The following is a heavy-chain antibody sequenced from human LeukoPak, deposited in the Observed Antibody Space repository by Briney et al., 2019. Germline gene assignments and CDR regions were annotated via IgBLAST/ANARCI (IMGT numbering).Heavy chain of an antibody. V-gene: IGHV4-59*01. Sequence: SETLSLTCTVSGGSISSYYWSWIRQPPGKGLEWIGYIYYSGSTNYNPSLKSRVTISVDTSKNQFSLKLSSVTAADTAVYYCAREEYDYSDYWGQGTLVTVSS. D-gene: IGHD2/OR15-2a*01. CDR2: IYYSGST. CDR3: AREEYDYSDY. J-gene: IGHJ4*02. CDR1: GGSISSYY.